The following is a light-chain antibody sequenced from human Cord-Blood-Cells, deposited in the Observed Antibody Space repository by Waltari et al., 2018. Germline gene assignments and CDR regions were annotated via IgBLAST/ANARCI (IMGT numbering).Light chain of an antibody. CDR1: SSDVGGYNY. Sequence: QSALTQPASVSGSPGQSLTIPCTGTSSDVGGYNYVSWYQQHPGKAPKLTIYDVSNRPSGVSNRFSGSKSGNTASLTISGLQAEDEADYYCSSYTSSSTNWVFGGGTKLTVL. CDR3: SSYTSSSTNWV. J-gene: IGLJ3*02. CDR2: DVS. V-gene: IGLV2-14*01.